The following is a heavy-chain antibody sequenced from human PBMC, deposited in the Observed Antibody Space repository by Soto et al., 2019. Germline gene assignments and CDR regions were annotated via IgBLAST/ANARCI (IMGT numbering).Heavy chain of an antibody. J-gene: IGHJ4*02. V-gene: IGHV1-18*01. D-gene: IGHD6-19*01. CDR1: RYTFTSCA. CDR3: ARGIAVAGTGPFDY. CDR2: IRACNGNT. Sequence: ASAMVPCRASRYTFTSCAMHSVRQAPGQGLEWMGWIRACNGNTNYAQKLQGRVTMTTDTSTSTAYMELRSLRSDDTAVYYCARGIAVAGTGPFDYWGQGTLVTVSP.